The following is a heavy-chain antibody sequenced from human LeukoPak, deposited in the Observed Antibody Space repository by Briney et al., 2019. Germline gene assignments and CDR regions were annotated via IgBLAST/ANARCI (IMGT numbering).Heavy chain of an antibody. CDR3: ASERIAVAIDS. CDR1: GFTFSSYA. J-gene: IGHJ4*02. D-gene: IGHD6-19*01. V-gene: IGHV3-30-3*01. Sequence: GGSLRLSCAASGFTFSSYAMSWVRQAPGMGLEWVAVISYGGSNKYYTDSVKGRFTISRDNSKNTLYLQMNSLSAEDTAVYYCASERIAVAIDSWGQGTLVTVSS. CDR2: ISYGGSNK.